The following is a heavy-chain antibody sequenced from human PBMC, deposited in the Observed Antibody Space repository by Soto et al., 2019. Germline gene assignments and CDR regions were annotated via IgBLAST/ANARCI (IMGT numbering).Heavy chain of an antibody. CDR2: IYYSGST. D-gene: IGHD3-16*02. Sequence: QVQLQESGPGLVKPSQTLSLTCTVSGGSISSGDYYWSWIRQPPGKGLEWIGYIYYSGSTYYNPSLKSRVTISVDTSKNQFSLKLSSVTAADTAVYYCARDIMITFGGVIVVGNWFDPWGQGTLVTVSS. CDR1: GGSISSGDYY. V-gene: IGHV4-30-4*01. CDR3: ARDIMITFGGVIVVGNWFDP. J-gene: IGHJ5*02.